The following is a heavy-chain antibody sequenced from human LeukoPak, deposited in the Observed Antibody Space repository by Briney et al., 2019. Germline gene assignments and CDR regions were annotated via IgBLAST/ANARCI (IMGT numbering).Heavy chain of an antibody. D-gene: IGHD6-6*01. CDR1: GGSINNYY. CDR3: ARQSSSSGHYFDY. CDR2: IHYSGST. J-gene: IGHJ4*02. Sequence: SETLSLTCTDSGGSINNYYWSWIRQPPGKGLEWIGFIHYSGSTKYNPSLKSRVTISIDTSKSHFSLKMSSVTAADTAVYYCARQSSSSGHYFDYWGQGTLVTVSS. V-gene: IGHV4-59*08.